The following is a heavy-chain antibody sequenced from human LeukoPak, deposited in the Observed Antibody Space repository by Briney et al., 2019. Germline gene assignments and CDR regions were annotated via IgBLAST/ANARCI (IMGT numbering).Heavy chain of an antibody. CDR2: IYYSGST. Sequence: SETLSLTCTVSGGSISSYYWSWIRQPPGKGLEWIGYIYYSGSTNYNPSLKSRVTISVDTSKNQFSLKLSSVTAADTAVYYCARATGVYDFWSKPRPYYMEVWGKGTTVTVSS. D-gene: IGHD3-3*01. CDR3: ARATGVYDFWSKPRPYYMEV. V-gene: IGHV4-59*01. CDR1: GGSISSYY. J-gene: IGHJ6*03.